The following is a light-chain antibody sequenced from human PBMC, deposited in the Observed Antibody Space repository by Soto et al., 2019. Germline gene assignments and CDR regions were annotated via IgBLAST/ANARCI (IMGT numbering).Light chain of an antibody. CDR1: QSVSSS. J-gene: IGKJ1*01. CDR2: GAS. V-gene: IGKV3-15*01. Sequence: EIVMTQSPATLSVSPGERATLSCRASQSVSSSLAWYQQKPGQAPRLLIYGASTRATGIPARFSGSGSGTEFTLTISSLQSEDFAVYYCQHYNNWPPWTFGQGPKVEIK. CDR3: QHYNNWPPWT.